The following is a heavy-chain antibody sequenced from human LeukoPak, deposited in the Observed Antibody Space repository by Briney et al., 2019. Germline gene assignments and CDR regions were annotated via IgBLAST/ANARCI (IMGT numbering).Heavy chain of an antibody. Sequence: GASVKVSCKASGYTLTGYYMHWVRQAPGQGLEWMGWINPNSGGTNYAQKFQGRVTMTRDTSISTAYMELSRLRSDDTAVYYCAKLYDSSSWIDYWGQGTLVTVSS. CDR1: GYTLTGYY. CDR3: AKLYDSSSWIDY. J-gene: IGHJ4*02. CDR2: INPNSGGT. D-gene: IGHD6-13*01. V-gene: IGHV1-2*02.